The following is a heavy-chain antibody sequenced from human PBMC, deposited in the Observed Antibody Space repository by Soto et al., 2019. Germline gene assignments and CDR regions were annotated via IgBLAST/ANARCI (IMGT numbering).Heavy chain of an antibody. J-gene: IGHJ6*02. CDR1: GGSISSYY. CDR3: ARVSVAGYYYYGMDV. Sequence: SETLSLTCTVSGGSISSYYWSWIRQPPGKGLEWIGYIYYSGSTNYNPSLKSRVTISVDTSKRQFSLKLSSVTAADTAVYYCARVSVAGYYYYGMDVWGQGTTVTVSS. V-gene: IGHV4-59*01. CDR2: IYYSGST. D-gene: IGHD6-19*01.